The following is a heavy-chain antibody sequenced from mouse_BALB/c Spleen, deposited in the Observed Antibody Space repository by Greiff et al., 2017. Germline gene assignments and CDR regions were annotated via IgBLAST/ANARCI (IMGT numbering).Heavy chain of an antibody. J-gene: IGHJ2*01. D-gene: IGHD2-14*01. CDR2: ILPGSGST. CDR3: ARGAYYRYDRGFDY. Sequence: VKLMESGAELMKPGASVKISCKATGYTFSSYWIEWVKQRPGHGLEWIGEILPGSGSTNYNEKFKGKATFTADTSSNTAYMQLSSLTSEDSAVYYCARGAYYRYDRGFDYWGQGTTLTVSS. V-gene: IGHV1-9*01. CDR1: GYTFSSYW.